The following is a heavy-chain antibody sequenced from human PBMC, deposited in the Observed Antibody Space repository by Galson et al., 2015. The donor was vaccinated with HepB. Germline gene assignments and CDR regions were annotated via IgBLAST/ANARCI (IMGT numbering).Heavy chain of an antibody. V-gene: IGHV3-48*02. CDR3: ARDGGVGTYSSSWYVGNYYYGMDV. CDR2: ISSSSSTI. CDR1: GFTFSSYS. J-gene: IGHJ6*02. D-gene: IGHD6-13*01. Sequence: SLRLSCAASGFTFSSYSMNWVRQAPGKGLEWVSYISSSSSTIYYADSVKGRFTISRDNAKNSLYLQMNSLRDEDTAVYYCARDGGVGTYSSSWYVGNYYYGMDVWGQGTTVTVSS.